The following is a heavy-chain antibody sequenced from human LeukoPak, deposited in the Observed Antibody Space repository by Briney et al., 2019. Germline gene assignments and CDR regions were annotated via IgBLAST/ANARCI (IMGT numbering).Heavy chain of an antibody. V-gene: IGHV4-59*01. D-gene: IGHD3-10*01. Sequence: SETLSLTCTVSGGSISSYYWSWIRQPPGKGLEWLGYIYYSGSTNYNPSLKSRVTISVDTSKNQFSLKLSSVTAADTAVDYCARVTSHYYGSGSYADYWGQGTLVTVSS. CDR3: ARVTSHYYGSGSYADY. J-gene: IGHJ4*02. CDR2: IYYSGST. CDR1: GGSISSYY.